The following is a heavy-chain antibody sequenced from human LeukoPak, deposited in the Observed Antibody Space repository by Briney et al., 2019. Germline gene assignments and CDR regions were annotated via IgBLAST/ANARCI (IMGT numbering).Heavy chain of an antibody. D-gene: IGHD2-15*01. J-gene: IGHJ6*03. V-gene: IGHV4-59*01. CDR3: ARTTEGYCRGGSCYYYYYYMDV. CDR1: GGSISSYY. CDR2: IYYSGST. Sequence: SETLSLTCTVSGGSISSYYWSWIRQPPGKGLEWIGYIYYSGSTNYNPSLKSRVTISVDTSKNQFSLRLSSVTAADTAVYYCARTTEGYCRGGSCYYYYYYMDVWGKGTTVTVSS.